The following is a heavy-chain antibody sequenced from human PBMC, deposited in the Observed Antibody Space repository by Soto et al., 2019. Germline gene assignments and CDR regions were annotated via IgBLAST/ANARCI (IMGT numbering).Heavy chain of an antibody. J-gene: IGHJ5*02. CDR2: ISAYNGNT. Sequence: ASVKVSCKASGYTFTSYGISWVRQAPGQGLEWMGWISAYNGNTNYAQKFQGRVTMTTDTSTSTAYMELRSLRSDDTAVYYCAREASRPHTRITMVRGVSTWGQGTLVTVSS. CDR3: AREASRPHTRITMVRGVST. V-gene: IGHV1-18*01. CDR1: GYTFTSYG. D-gene: IGHD3-10*01.